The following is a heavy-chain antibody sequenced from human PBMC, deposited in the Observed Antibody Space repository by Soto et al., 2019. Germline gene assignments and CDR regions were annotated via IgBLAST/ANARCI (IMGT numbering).Heavy chain of an antibody. J-gene: IGHJ5*02. CDR1: GYTFTTYD. CDR2: MNPNRTNP. D-gene: IGHD2-2*01. CDR3: VRGGFLSHDHVIIAPATLGFDP. Sequence: QAQLMQSGAEVKKPGASVKVSCKASGYTFTTYDINWVRQAPGQGLEWMGWMNPNRTNPGYAAKFQGRVTMTRETSISTAYMELSSLRYDDTAVYYCVRGGFLSHDHVIIAPATLGFDPWGQGTLVTVSS. V-gene: IGHV1-8*01.